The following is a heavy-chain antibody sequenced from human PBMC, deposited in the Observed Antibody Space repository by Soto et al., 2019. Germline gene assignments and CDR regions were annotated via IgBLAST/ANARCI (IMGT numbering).Heavy chain of an antibody. V-gene: IGHV1-69*13. J-gene: IGHJ6*02. Sequence: SVKVSCKASGGTFSSYAISWVRQAPGQGLEWMGGIIPIFGTANYAQKFQGRVTITADESTSTAYMELSSLRSEDTAVYYCARDGLLVVAARHYYYYGMDVWGQGTTVTVSS. D-gene: IGHD2-15*01. CDR3: ARDGLLVVAARHYYYYGMDV. CDR2: IIPIFGTA. CDR1: GGTFSSYA.